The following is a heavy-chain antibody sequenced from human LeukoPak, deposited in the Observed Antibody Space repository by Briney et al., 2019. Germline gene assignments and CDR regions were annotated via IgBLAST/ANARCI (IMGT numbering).Heavy chain of an antibody. CDR2: IIPIFGTA. J-gene: IGHJ3*02. CDR1: GGTFSNYA. CDR3: ASLTTMVPYAFDI. D-gene: IGHD3-10*01. V-gene: IGHV1-69*05. Sequence: SVKVSCKASGGTFSNYAISWVRQAPGQGLEWMGGIIPIFGTANYAQKFQGRVTITTDESTSTAYMELSSLRSEDTAVYYCASLTTMVPYAFDIWGQGTMVTVSS.